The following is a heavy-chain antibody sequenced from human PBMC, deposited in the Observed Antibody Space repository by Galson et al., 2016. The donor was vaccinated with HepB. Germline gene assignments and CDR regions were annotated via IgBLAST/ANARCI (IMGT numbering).Heavy chain of an antibody. Sequence: SLRLSCAASGFTFYGMHWVRQAPGKGLEWVAVIWYDGSHKYYADSVKGRFTISRDNSKNTLYLQMKSLRAEDTAVYYCAKSTLGVTLESYYYGMDVWGQGTTVTVSS. V-gene: IGHV3-33*06. D-gene: IGHD2-21*02. CDR1: GFTFYG. CDR2: IWYDGSHK. J-gene: IGHJ6*02. CDR3: AKSTLGVTLESYYYGMDV.